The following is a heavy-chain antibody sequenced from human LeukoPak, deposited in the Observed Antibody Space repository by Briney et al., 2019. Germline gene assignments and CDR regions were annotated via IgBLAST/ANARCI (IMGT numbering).Heavy chain of an antibody. D-gene: IGHD2-21*02. J-gene: IGHJ4*02. Sequence: GGSLRLSCVGSGFIFRNDWMHWVRQAPGKGLVWVSRLYSEGGRTYYADSVKGRFTISRDNAKNTLYLQMNSLTVEDTAVYYCARDATRGGDNDYWGQGTRVIVSS. CDR3: ARDATRGGDNDY. CDR2: LYSEGGRT. V-gene: IGHV3-74*01. CDR1: GFIFRNDW.